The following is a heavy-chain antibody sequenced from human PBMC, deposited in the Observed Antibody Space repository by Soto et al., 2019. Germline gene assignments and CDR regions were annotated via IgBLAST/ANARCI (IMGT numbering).Heavy chain of an antibody. CDR2: IYDSGST. D-gene: IGHD6-6*01. CDR1: GSSISSGGYS. V-gene: IGHV4-30-2*01. CDR3: AGGIAARPLGY. J-gene: IGHJ4*02. Sequence: QLQLQESGSGLVKPSQTLSLTCAVSGSSISSGGYSWSWIRQPPGKGLEWIGYIYDSGSTYYNPSLKSRVTISVDRSKNQFSLKLSSVTAADTAVYYCAGGIAARPLGYWGQGTLVTVSS.